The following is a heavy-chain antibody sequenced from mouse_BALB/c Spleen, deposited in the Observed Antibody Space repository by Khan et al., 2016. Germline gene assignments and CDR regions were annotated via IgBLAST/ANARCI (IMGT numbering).Heavy chain of an antibody. CDR1: GFDFSRYW. J-gene: IGHJ3*01. CDR3: ARLDSSCYVAY. V-gene: IGHV4-2*02. CDR2: INPGSSTI. Sequence: EVKLLESGGGLVQPGGSLNLSCAASGFDFSRYWMSWARQAPGKGQEWIGEINPGSSTINYTPSLKDKFIISRDNAKNTLYLQMSKVRSEDTALYYCARLDSSCYVAYWGQGTLVPVSA. D-gene: IGHD3-2*01.